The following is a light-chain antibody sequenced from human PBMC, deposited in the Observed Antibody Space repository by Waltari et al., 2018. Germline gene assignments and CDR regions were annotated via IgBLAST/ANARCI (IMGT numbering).Light chain of an antibody. CDR1: QSVSSSY. V-gene: IGKV3-20*01. CDR3: QQYDSSPRFT. J-gene: IGKJ3*01. CDR2: GGT. Sequence: RASQSVSSSYLAWYQHKPGQAPRLLIDGGTRRATGTPDRFCASASGTDFTLTISRLESEDFAVYYCQQYDSSPRFTFGPGTKVDIK.